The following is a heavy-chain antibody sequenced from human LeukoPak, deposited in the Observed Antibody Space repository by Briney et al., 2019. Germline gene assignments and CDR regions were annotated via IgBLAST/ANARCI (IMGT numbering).Heavy chain of an antibody. CDR3: ARDPGYGGNPYFDY. CDR1: GFTFSSYW. J-gene: IGHJ4*02. Sequence: AGGSLRLSCAASGFTFSSYWMNWVRQAPGKGLVWVSRINSDGRSTSYADSVKGRFTISRDNAKNTLYLQMNSLRAEDTAVYYCARDPGYGGNPYFDYWGQGTLVTVSS. V-gene: IGHV3-74*01. CDR2: INSDGRST. D-gene: IGHD4-23*01.